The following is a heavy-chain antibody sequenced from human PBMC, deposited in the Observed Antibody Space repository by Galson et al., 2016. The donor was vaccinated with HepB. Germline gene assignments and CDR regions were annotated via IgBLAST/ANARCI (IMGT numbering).Heavy chain of an antibody. J-gene: IGHJ4*02. Sequence: SLRLSCAASGFTVSSNYMSWVRQAPGKGLEWVSVIYSGGSTYYADSVKGRFTISRDTSKNTLYLQMNSLRAEDTAVYYCASFTSTGWYAVYWGQGTLVTVSS. D-gene: IGHD6-19*01. CDR3: ASFTSTGWYAVY. V-gene: IGHV3-53*01. CDR1: GFTVSSNY. CDR2: IYSGGST.